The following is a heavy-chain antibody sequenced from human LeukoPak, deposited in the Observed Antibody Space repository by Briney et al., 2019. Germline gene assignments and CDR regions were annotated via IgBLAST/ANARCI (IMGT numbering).Heavy chain of an antibody. V-gene: IGHV3-7*04. D-gene: IGHD3-10*02. CDR1: GFTFSTYG. J-gene: IGHJ4*02. Sequence: PGGSLRLSCAASGFTFSTYGMSWVRQAPGKGLEWVANIKQDGSEKYYVDSVKGRFTISRDNAKNSLYLQMNSLRAEDTAVYYCARDRVCRYVPFDYWGQGTLVTVSS. CDR2: IKQDGSEK. CDR3: ARDRVCRYVPFDY.